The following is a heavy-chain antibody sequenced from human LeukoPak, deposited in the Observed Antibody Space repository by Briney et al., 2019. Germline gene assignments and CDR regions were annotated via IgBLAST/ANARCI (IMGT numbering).Heavy chain of an antibody. D-gene: IGHD6-19*01. CDR2: ISYDGSNK. CDR3: AKTTYSSGWQPSDH. Sequence: PGGSLRLSCAASGFTFSSYGMHWVRQAPGKGLERVAVISYDGSNKYYADSVKGRFTISRDNSKNTLYLQMNSLRAEDTAVYYCAKTTYSSGWQPSDHWGQGTLVTVSS. V-gene: IGHV3-30*18. J-gene: IGHJ4*02. CDR1: GFTFSSYG.